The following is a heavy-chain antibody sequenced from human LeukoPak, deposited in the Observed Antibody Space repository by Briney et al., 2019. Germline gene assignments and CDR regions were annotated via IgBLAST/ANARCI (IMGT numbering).Heavy chain of an antibody. V-gene: IGHV3-7*01. CDR2: IKQDGSEN. CDR1: GFTFRSYW. Sequence: GGSLRLSCAASGFTFRSYWMSWVRQAPGQGLEWVANIKQDGSENYYVDSVKGRFTISRDNAKNSLYLQMNSLRAEDTAVYYCARDLWGDFWSGGPKFDYWGQGTLVTVSS. J-gene: IGHJ4*02. CDR3: ARDLWGDFWSGGPKFDY. D-gene: IGHD3-3*01.